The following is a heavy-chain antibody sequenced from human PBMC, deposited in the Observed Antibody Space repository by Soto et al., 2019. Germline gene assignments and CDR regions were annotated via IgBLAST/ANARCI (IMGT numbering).Heavy chain of an antibody. D-gene: IGHD1-7*01. V-gene: IGHV4-38-2*01. Sequence: PXGTLCLTCAVSGYSISSGYFWYCIRQPPGKRLEGIGSIYHTGSTYYNPSLKSRVTISVDTSKNQFSLKMNSVTAADTAVYYCATKVELRRWLDPWGQGTLVTVSS. J-gene: IGHJ5*02. CDR3: ATKVELRRWLDP. CDR1: GYSISSGYF. CDR2: IYHTGST.